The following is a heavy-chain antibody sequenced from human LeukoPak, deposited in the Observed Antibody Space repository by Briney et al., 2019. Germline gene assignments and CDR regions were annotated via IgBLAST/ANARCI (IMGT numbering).Heavy chain of an antibody. J-gene: IGHJ4*02. D-gene: IGHD3-22*01. Sequence: GGSLRLSCAASGFTFSSYGMHWVRQAPGKGLEWVAVISYDGSHKYYADSVKGRFTISRDNSKNTLYLQMNSLRAEDTAMYYCAKDSTYYYDSSGYYFDYWGQGTLVTVSS. CDR2: ISYDGSHK. V-gene: IGHV3-30*18. CDR3: AKDSTYYYDSSGYYFDY. CDR1: GFTFSSYG.